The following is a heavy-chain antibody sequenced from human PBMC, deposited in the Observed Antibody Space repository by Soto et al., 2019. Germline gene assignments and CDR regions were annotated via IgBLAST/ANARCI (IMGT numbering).Heavy chain of an antibody. CDR3: AREVEMATITGPNFDY. Sequence: SETLSLTCTVSGGSISSGGYYWSWIRQHPGKGLEWIGYIYYSGSTYYNPSLKSRVTISVDTSKNQFSLKLSSVTAADTAVYYCAREVEMATITGPNFDYWGQGTLVTVSS. J-gene: IGHJ4*02. D-gene: IGHD5-12*01. CDR1: GGSISSGGYY. V-gene: IGHV4-31*03. CDR2: IYYSGST.